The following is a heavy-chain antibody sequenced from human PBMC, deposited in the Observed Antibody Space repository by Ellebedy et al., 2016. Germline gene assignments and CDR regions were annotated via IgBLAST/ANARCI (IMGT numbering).Heavy chain of an antibody. CDR2: LYSGGTI. CDR1: GFTVSGNY. J-gene: IGHJ4*02. Sequence: GESLKISCAASGFTVSGNYMSWVRQAPGKGLEWVSTLYSGGTILYADSVKGRFTISRDNSKNTLYLQMNRLRGEDTAVYYCARGNTIPGPEPLDYWGQGTLITVSS. D-gene: IGHD1-14*01. V-gene: IGHV3-66*01. CDR3: ARGNTIPGPEPLDY.